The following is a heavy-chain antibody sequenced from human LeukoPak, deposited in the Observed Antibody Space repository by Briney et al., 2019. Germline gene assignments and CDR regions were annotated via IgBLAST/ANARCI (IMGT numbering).Heavy chain of an antibody. V-gene: IGHV3-21*01. D-gene: IGHD3-9*01. CDR2: ISSSSSYI. J-gene: IGHJ1*01. CDR3: ARDGPLYYDILTGYPTEYFQH. Sequence: PGGSLRLSCAASGFTFSSYSMNWVRQAPGKGLEWVSSISSSSSYIYYADSVKGRFTISRDNAKNSLYLQMNSLRAEDTAVYYCARDGPLYYDILTGYPTEYFQHWGQGTLVTVSS. CDR1: GFTFSSYS.